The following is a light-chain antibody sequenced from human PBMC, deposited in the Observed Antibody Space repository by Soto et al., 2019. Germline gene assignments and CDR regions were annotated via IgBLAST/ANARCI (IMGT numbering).Light chain of an antibody. V-gene: IGKV3-20*01. J-gene: IGKJ1*01. Sequence: EIVLTQSPGTLSLSPGERATLSCRASQRLTSSYLARFQQKPGQAPRLLIYGVSSRATGIPDRFSGSGSGTDFTLTITRLEPEDFAVYYCQQSVGSRTFGQGTKVEIK. CDR1: QRLTSSY. CDR2: GVS. CDR3: QQSVGSRT.